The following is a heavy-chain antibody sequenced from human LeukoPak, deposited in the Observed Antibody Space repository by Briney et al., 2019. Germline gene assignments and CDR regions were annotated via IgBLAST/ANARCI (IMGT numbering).Heavy chain of an antibody. CDR2: ISYDGSNK. CDR1: GYTFTSYY. D-gene: IGHD1-1*01. V-gene: IGHV3-30-3*01. Sequence: SCKASGYTFTSYYMHWVRQAPGKGLEWVAVISYDGSNKYYADSVKGRFTISRDNSKNTPYLQMNSLRAEDTAVYYCARDGFLKTGTTGFDYWGQGTLVTVSS. CDR3: ARDGFLKTGTTGFDY. J-gene: IGHJ4*02.